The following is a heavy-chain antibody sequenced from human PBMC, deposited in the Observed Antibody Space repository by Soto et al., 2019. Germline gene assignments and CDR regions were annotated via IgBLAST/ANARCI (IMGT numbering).Heavy chain of an antibody. CDR3: ARVATMIVVVAPWFDP. V-gene: IGHV3-30-3*01. D-gene: IGHD3-22*01. J-gene: IGHJ5*02. Sequence: GGSLRLSCAASGFTFSSYAMHWVRQAPGKGLEWVAVISYDGSNKYYADSVKGRFTISRDNSKNTLYLQMNSLRAEDTAVYYCARVATMIVVVAPWFDPWGQGTLVTVSS. CDR2: ISYDGSNK. CDR1: GFTFSSYA.